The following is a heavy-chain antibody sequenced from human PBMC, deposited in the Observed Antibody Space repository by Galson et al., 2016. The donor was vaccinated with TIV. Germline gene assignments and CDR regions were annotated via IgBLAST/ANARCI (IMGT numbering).Heavy chain of an antibody. Sequence: SLRLSCAASGFTFSSYSMNWVRQAPGKGLEWVSSISVSSDYIYYGDSVKGRFTISRDNAKNSLFLQMNSLRAEDTAVYYCARIIGYWEGYYAMDVWGQGTTVTVAS. CDR1: GFTFSSYS. D-gene: IGHD2-15*01. CDR2: ISVSSDYI. CDR3: ARIIGYWEGYYAMDV. V-gene: IGHV3-21*06. J-gene: IGHJ6*02.